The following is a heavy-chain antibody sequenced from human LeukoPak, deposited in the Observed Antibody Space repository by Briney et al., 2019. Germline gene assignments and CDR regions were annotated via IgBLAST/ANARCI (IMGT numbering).Heavy chain of an antibody. Sequence: TTSETLSLTCTVSGGSISSYYWSWIRQPPGTGLEWIGYIYYSGSTNYNPSLKSRVTISVDTSKNQFSLKLSSVTAADTAVYYCARYSGYDSSFDYWGQGTLVTVSS. V-gene: IGHV4-59*01. CDR2: IYYSGST. D-gene: IGHD5-12*01. CDR3: ARYSGYDSSFDY. CDR1: GGSISSYY. J-gene: IGHJ4*02.